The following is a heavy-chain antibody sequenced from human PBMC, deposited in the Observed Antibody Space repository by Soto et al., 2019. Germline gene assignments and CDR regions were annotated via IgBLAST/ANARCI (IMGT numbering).Heavy chain of an antibody. J-gene: IGHJ6*03. CDR2: ISGSGGST. D-gene: IGHD2-15*01. Sequence: GGSLILSCAASGFTFSSYAMSWVRQAPGKGLEWFSAISGSGGSTYYADSVKGRVTISRDNSKNTLYLQMNSLRAEDTAVYYCAKSVGGRKGGISPYYYYMDVWGKGTTVTVSS. CDR3: AKSVGGRKGGISPYYYYMDV. CDR1: GFTFSSYA. V-gene: IGHV3-23*01.